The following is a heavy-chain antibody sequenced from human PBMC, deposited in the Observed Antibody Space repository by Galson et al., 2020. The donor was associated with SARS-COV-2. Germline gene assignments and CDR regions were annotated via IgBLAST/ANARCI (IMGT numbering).Heavy chain of an antibody. Sequence: ETLSLTCTVSGGSISSSSHYWGWIRQPPGKGLECVGFIYYSGSTFYNPSLKSRATISVDTSKNQFSLKLSSVTAADTAIYYCARRTYYGSGSTYWFDPWGQGTLVTFSS. D-gene: IGHD3-10*01. CDR2: IYYSGST. CDR3: ARRTYYGSGSTYWFDP. V-gene: IGHV4-39*01. J-gene: IGHJ5*02. CDR1: GGSISSSSHY.